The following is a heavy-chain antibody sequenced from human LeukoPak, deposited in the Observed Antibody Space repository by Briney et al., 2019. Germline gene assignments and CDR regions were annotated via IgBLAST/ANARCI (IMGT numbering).Heavy chain of an antibody. J-gene: IGHJ5*02. V-gene: IGHV4-39*01. CDR3: ARHSTPARYYYDSSGYYRTNWFDP. CDR1: GGSISSSSYY. Sequence: SETLSLTCTVSGGSISSSSYYWGWIRQPPGKGLEWIGSIYYSGSTYYNPSLKSRVTISVDTSKNQFSLKLSSVTAADTAVYYCARHSTPARYYYDSSGYYRTNWFDPWGQGTLVTVSS. CDR2: IYYSGST. D-gene: IGHD3-22*01.